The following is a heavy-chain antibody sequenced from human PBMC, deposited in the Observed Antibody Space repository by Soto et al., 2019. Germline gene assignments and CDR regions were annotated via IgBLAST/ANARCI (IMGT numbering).Heavy chain of an antibody. Sequence: QVQLQESGPGLVKPSETLSLTCTVSGGSVSSGSYYWSWIRQPPGKGLEWIGYISYSGSTNYNPSLKSRVTISVDTSKNQFSLKLSSVTAADTAVYYCARWPNGFAPWGQGTLVTVSS. CDR2: ISYSGST. J-gene: IGHJ5*02. CDR3: ARWPNGFAP. CDR1: GGSVSSGSYY. V-gene: IGHV4-61*01.